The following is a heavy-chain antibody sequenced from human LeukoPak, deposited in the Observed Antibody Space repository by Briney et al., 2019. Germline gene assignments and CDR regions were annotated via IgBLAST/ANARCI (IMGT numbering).Heavy chain of an antibody. CDR2: IIPIFGTA. J-gene: IGHJ3*02. D-gene: IGHD3-3*01. CDR3: ARDDGLLAPYDAFDI. Sequence: GASVKVSCKASGGTFSSYAISWVRQAPGQGLEWMGGIIPIFGTANYAQKFQGRVTITTDESTSTAYMELSSLRSEDTAVYYCARDDGLLAPYDAFDIWGQGTMVTVSS. V-gene: IGHV1-69*05. CDR1: GGTFSSYA.